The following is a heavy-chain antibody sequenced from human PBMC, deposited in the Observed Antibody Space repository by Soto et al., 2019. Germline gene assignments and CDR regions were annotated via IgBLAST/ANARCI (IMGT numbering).Heavy chain of an antibody. V-gene: IGHV4-34*01. CDR2: INHSGST. CDR1: GGSFSGYY. D-gene: IGHD3-10*01. J-gene: IGHJ4*02. Sequence: SETLSLTCAVYGGSFSGYYWSWIRQPPGKGLEWIGEINHSGSTNYNPSLKSRVTISVDTSKNQFSLKLSSVTAADTAVYYCARDYGPRRFSSFDYWGQGTLVTVSS. CDR3: ARDYGPRRFSSFDY.